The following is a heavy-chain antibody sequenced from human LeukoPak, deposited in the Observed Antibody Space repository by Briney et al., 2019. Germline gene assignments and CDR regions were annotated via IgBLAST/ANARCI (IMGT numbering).Heavy chain of an antibody. CDR1: GFTFNTYS. CDR2: ISSSSSTI. Sequence: PGGSLRLSCTVSGFTFNTYSMNWVRQAPGKGLEWVSYISSSSSTIYYADSVKGRFTISRVNAKNSLYLQMNSLRDEDTAVYYCAREYSYGGNSEGFDYWGQGTLVTVSS. CDR3: AREYSYGGNSEGFDY. D-gene: IGHD4-23*01. V-gene: IGHV3-48*02. J-gene: IGHJ4*02.